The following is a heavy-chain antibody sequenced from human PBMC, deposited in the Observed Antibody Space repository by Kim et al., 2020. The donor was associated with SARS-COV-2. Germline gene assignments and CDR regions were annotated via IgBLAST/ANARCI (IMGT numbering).Heavy chain of an antibody. CDR2: IYYSGST. J-gene: IGHJ4*02. CDR3: ARERGIVVVPAAMEWRYFDY. CDR1: GGSISSSSYY. V-gene: IGHV4-39*02. D-gene: IGHD2-2*01. Sequence: SETLSLTCTVSGGSISSSSYYWGWIRQPPGKGLEWIGSIYYSGSTYYNPSLKSRVTISVDTSKNQFSLKLSSVTAADTAVYYCARERGIVVVPAAMEWRYFDYWGQGTLVTVSS.